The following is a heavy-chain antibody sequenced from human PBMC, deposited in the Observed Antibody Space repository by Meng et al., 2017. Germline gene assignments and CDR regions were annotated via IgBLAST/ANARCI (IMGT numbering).Heavy chain of an antibody. J-gene: IGHJ5*02. CDR3: ARSRVVVVAAPATYWFDP. D-gene: IGHD2-15*01. CDR2: INHSGST. CDR1: GGSFSGYY. Sequence: GSLRLSCAVYGGSFSGYYWSWIRQPPGKGLEWIGEINHSGSTNYNPSLKSRVTISVDTSKNQFSLKLSSVTAADTAVYYCARSRVVVVAAPATYWFDPWGQGTLVTVSS. V-gene: IGHV4-34*01.